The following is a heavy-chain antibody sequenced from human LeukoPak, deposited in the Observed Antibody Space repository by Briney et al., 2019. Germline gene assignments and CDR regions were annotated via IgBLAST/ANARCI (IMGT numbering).Heavy chain of an antibody. J-gene: IGHJ4*02. CDR3: AKWTSYDILTGYYTGPFDY. V-gene: IGHV3-33*06. CDR1: GFTFSSYG. D-gene: IGHD3-9*01. CDR2: IWYDGSNK. Sequence: PGGSLRLSCAASGFTFSSYGMHWVRQAPGKGLEWVAVIWYDGSNKYYADSVKGRFTISRDNSKNTLYLQMNSLRAEDTAVYYCAKWTSYDILTGYYTGPFDYWGQGTLVTVSS.